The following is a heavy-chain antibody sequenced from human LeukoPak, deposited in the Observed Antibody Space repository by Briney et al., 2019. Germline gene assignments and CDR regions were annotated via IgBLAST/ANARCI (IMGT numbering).Heavy chain of an antibody. V-gene: IGHV3-23*01. CDR3: AKEDCGVDCSTFDY. CDR1: GFTFSRYA. D-gene: IGHD2-21*02. J-gene: IGHJ4*02. Sequence: GGSLRLSCAASGFTFSRYAMSWVRQAPGKGLEWVSAISGSGGTTYYADSVKGRFTIPRDNSKSTLYLQMNSLRAEDTAVYYCAKEDCGVDCSTFDYWGQGTLVTVSS. CDR2: ISGSGGTT.